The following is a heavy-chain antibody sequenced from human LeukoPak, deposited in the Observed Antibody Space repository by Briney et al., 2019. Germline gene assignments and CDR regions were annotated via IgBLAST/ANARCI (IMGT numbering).Heavy chain of an antibody. CDR2: ISHSGST. D-gene: IGHD2-2*01. CDR1: GVSFSGYY. J-gene: IGHJ5*02. CDR3: ARGYCSGSNCYLSFDP. V-gene: IGHV4-34*01. Sequence: SETLSLTCAVSGVSFSGYYWTWIRQPPGKGLEWIGEISHSGSTNYNPSLKSRVTISIDTSKNQFSLTLSSVTAADTAVYYCARGYCSGSNCYLSFDPWGQGTLVTVSS.